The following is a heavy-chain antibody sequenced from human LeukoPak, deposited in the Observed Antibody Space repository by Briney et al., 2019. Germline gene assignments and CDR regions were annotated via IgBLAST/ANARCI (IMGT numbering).Heavy chain of an antibody. CDR1: GFTFSSYG. CDR3: AKGIDGDYGY. Sequence: PGGSLRLSCAASGFTFSSYGMHWVRQAPGKGLEWVAVISYDGSNKYYADSVKGRFTISRDNSKNTLYLQMNSLRAEDTAVYYCAKGIDGDYGYWGQGTLVTVSS. J-gene: IGHJ4*02. V-gene: IGHV3-30*18. CDR2: ISYDGSNK. D-gene: IGHD4-17*01.